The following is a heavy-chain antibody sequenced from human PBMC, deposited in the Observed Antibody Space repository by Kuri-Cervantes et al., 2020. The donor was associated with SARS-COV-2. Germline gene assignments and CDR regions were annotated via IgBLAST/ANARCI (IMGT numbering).Heavy chain of an antibody. V-gene: IGHV4-38-2*02. CDR3: ARVGVYCSSTSCYPNWFDP. CDR1: GYFISSGYY. J-gene: IGHJ5*02. D-gene: IGHD2-2*01. Sequence: SETLSLTCTVSGYFISSGYYWGWIRQPPGKGLEWIGSIYHSGSTYYNPSLKSRVTISVDTSKNQFSLKLSSVTAADTAVYYCARVGVYCSSTSCYPNWFDPWGQGTLVTVSS. CDR2: IYHSGST.